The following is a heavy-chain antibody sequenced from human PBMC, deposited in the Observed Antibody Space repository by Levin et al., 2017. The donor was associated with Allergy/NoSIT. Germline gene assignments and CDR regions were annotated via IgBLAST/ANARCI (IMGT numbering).Heavy chain of an antibody. D-gene: IGHD3-22*01. CDR2: ISRSGST. J-gene: IGHJ4*02. V-gene: IGHV4-59*08. CDR1: GDSTHNYF. CDR3: ARFFSSYHSGGYYQPNYFDY. Sequence: SQTLSLTCTVSGDSTHNYFWSWIRQPPGKGLEWIGYISRSGSTRDNPSLRSRLSISVDTSKNHFSLKLNSVTAADTAVYYCARFFSSYHSGGYYQPNYFDYWGQGTLVTVSS.